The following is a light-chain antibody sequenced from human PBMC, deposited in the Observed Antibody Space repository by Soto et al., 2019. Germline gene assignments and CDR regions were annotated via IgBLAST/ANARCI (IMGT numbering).Light chain of an antibody. J-gene: IGKJ3*01. Sequence: DIVMTQSPDSLAVSLGERATINCKSSQSVLYSSNNKNYLAWYQQKPGQPPKLLIYWASTRESGVPDRFSGSGSGKDFTLTISSLQAEDGAVYYCKQYYSTPRFPFGLGPKWISN. V-gene: IGKV4-1*01. CDR3: KQYYSTPRFP. CDR2: WAS. CDR1: QSVLYSSNNKNY.